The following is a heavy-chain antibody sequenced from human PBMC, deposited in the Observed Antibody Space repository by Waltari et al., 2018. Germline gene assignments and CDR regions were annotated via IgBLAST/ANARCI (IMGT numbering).Heavy chain of an antibody. J-gene: IGHJ4*02. D-gene: IGHD6-19*01. CDR1: GGSISSYY. CDR3: AREGPVAGYFDY. Sequence: QVQLQESGPGLVKPSETLSLTCTVSGGSISSYYWSWIRQPPGKGLEWIGYIYYSGSTNYNPSRKSRVTISVDTSKNQCSLKLSSVTAADTAVYYCAREGPVAGYFDYWGQGTLVTVSS. CDR2: IYYSGST. V-gene: IGHV4-59*01.